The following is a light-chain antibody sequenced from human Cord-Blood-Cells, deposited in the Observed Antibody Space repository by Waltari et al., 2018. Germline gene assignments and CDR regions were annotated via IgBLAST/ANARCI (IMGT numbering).Light chain of an antibody. Sequence: QSALTQPASVSGSPGQSITISCTGTSSAVGGYNYVSWSQQHPGKPPKLMIYDVSNRPSGVSNRFSGSKSGNTASLTISGLQAEDEADYYCSSYTSSSTYVFGTGTKVTVL. CDR3: SSYTSSSTYV. V-gene: IGLV2-14*01. CDR2: DVS. J-gene: IGLJ1*01. CDR1: SSAVGGYNY.